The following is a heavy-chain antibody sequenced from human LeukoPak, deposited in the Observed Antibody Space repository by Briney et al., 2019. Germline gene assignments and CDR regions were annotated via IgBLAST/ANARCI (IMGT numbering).Heavy chain of an antibody. CDR2: MNPNSGNT. V-gene: IGHV1-8*02. J-gene: IGHJ4*02. D-gene: IGHD3-10*01. CDR1: GYTFTSYG. CDR3: ARANYYGSGKKDLDY. Sequence: APVKVSCKASGYTFTSYGISWVRQATGQGLEWMGWMNPNSGNTGYAQKFQGRVTMTRNTSMSTAYMELNSLRSEDTAVYYCARANYYGSGKKDLDYWGQGTLVTVSS.